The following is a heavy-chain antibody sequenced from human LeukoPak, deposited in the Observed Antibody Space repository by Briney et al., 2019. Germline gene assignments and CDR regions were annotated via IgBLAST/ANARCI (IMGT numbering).Heavy chain of an antibody. J-gene: IGHJ6*03. Sequence: SETLSLTCTVSGGSISSYYWSWIRQPPGKGLEWIGYIYYSGSTNYNPSLRSRVTISVDTSKNQFSLKLSSVTAADTAVYYCARSSEGRYYYDSSGYSYYYYYMDVWGKGTTVTISS. CDR3: ARSSEGRYYYDSSGYSYYYYYMDV. D-gene: IGHD3-22*01. V-gene: IGHV4-59*01. CDR2: IYYSGST. CDR1: GGSISSYY.